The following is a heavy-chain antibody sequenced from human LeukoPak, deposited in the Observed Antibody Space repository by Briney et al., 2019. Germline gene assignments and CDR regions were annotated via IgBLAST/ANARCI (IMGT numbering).Heavy chain of an antibody. CDR2: IYHSGST. CDR3: AGGDSSTAFDY. V-gene: IGHV4-30-2*01. D-gene: IGHD3-22*01. J-gene: IGHJ4*02. Sequence: PSGTLSVTCAVSGGSISSGGYSWSWIRQPPGKGLEWIGYIYHSGSTYYNPSLKSRVTISVDRSKNQFSLKLSSVTAADTAVYYCAGGDSSTAFDYWGQGTLVTVSS. CDR1: GGSISSGGYS.